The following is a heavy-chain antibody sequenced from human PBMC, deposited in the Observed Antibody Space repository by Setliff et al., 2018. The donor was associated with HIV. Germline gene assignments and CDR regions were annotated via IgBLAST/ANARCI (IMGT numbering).Heavy chain of an antibody. D-gene: IGHD1-1*01. Sequence: TSETLSLTCTVSGGSIYGSDYYWGWIRQPPGKGLESIGSIYYSGSTYYKPSLKSRVTISVDTSKNQCSLKLSSVTAADTAVYYCARQGQLGSEWGQGTLVTVSS. V-gene: IGHV4-39*01. J-gene: IGHJ4*02. CDR1: GGSIYGSDYY. CDR3: ARQGQLGSE. CDR2: IYYSGST.